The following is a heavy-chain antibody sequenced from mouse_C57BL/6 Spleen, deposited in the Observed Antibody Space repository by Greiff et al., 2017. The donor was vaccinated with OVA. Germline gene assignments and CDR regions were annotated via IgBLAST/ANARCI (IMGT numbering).Heavy chain of an antibody. D-gene: IGHD2-5*01. CDR3: ARPHSNYGYCDV. V-gene: IGHV1-64*01. Sequence: QVQLQQPGAELVKPGASVKLSCKASGYTFTSYWMHWVKQRPGQGLEWIGMIHPNSGSTNYNEKFKSKATLTVDKSSSTAYMQLSSLTSEDSAVYYCARPHSNYGYCDVWGTGTTVTVSS. CDR2: IHPNSGST. J-gene: IGHJ1*03. CDR1: GYTFTSYW.